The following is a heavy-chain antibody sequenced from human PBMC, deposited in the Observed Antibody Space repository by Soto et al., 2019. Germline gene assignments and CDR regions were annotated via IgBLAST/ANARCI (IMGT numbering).Heavy chain of an antibody. V-gene: IGHV4-59*01. CDR3: ARFKGGDFDY. Sequence: QVQLQESGPGLVKPSETLSLTCTVSGGSISSNYWSWIRQPPGKGLEWIGYIYYSGSTNYNPSLKSRVTISVDTSKNQFSLKLSSVTAADTAVYYCARFKGGDFDYWGQGTLVTVSS. CDR1: GGSISSNY. D-gene: IGHD2-15*01. CDR2: IYYSGST. J-gene: IGHJ4*02.